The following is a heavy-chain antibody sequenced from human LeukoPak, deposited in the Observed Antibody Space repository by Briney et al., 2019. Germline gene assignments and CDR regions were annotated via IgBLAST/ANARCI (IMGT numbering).Heavy chain of an antibody. CDR1: GVSIISSNYY. CDR3: ARRLGSSADGILKYYFDY. D-gene: IGHD6-13*01. CDR2: VFYTGNT. J-gene: IGHJ4*02. Sequence: SETLSLTCTVSGVSIISSNYYWGWFPQPPGKSLEWIASVFYTGNTRHNPSLKSRVTISVDTSKNEFSLNLSSVTAEDTAVYYCARRLGSSADGILKYYFDYWGQGTLVTVSS. V-gene: IGHV4-39*01.